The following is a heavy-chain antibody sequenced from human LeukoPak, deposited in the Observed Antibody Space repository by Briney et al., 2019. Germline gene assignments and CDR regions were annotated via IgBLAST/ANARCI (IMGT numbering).Heavy chain of an antibody. V-gene: IGHV3-7*01. J-gene: IGHJ5*01. Sequence: PGGSLRLSCAASGFTFNTYWMSWVRQAPGKGLEWVANVKQDGSEKYYVDSVKGRFTISRDNAKNSLYLQMNSLRVEDTAVYYCAKPFPPNLAAGNYWDYNWFDSWGQGTLVTVSS. CDR3: AKPFPPNLAAGNYWDYNWFDS. D-gene: IGHD1-26*01. CDR1: GFTFNTYW. CDR2: VKQDGSEK.